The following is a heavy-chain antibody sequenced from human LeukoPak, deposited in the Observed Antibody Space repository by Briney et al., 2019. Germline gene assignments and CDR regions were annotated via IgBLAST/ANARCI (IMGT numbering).Heavy chain of an antibody. CDR1: GGTFSSYA. V-gene: IGHV1-69*06. CDR3: ASTGSLVRGVTDY. Sequence: SVKVSCKASGGTFSSYAISWVRQAPGQGLEWMGGIIPIFGTANYAQKFQGRVTITADKSTCTAYMELSSLRSEDTAVYYCASTGSLVRGVTDYWGQGTLVTVSS. J-gene: IGHJ4*02. CDR2: IIPIFGTA. D-gene: IGHD3-10*01.